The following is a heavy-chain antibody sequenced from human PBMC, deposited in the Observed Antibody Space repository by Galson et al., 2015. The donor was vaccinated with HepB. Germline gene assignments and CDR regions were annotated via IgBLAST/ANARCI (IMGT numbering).Heavy chain of an antibody. CDR3: ACTHTDYGDYQGNY. D-gene: IGHD4-17*01. Sequence: SVKVSCKASGGTFSSYAISWVRQAPGQGLEWMGGIIPLFDATNYAQDFQGRVSITADKSTSTAYMELSSLTSDDTAVYYCACTHTDYGDYQGNYWGQGTLVTVSS. CDR2: IIPLFDAT. V-gene: IGHV1-69*06. J-gene: IGHJ4*02. CDR1: GGTFSSYA.